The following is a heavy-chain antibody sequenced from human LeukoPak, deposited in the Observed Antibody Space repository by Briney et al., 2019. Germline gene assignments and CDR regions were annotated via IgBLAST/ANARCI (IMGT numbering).Heavy chain of an antibody. Sequence: PSETLSLTCTVSGGSISSGDYYWSWIRQPPGKGLEWIGEINHSGSTNYNPSLKSRVTISVDTSKNQFSLKLSSVTAADTAVYYCARGRDIVVVPAAPRRNVYYYYGMDVWGQGTTVTVSS. CDR1: GGSISSGDYY. CDR3: ARGRDIVVVPAAPRRNVYYYYGMDV. J-gene: IGHJ6*02. D-gene: IGHD2-2*01. V-gene: IGHV4-61*08. CDR2: INHSGST.